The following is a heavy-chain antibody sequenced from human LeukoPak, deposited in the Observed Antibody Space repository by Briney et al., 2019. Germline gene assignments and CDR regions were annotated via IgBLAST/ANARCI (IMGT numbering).Heavy chain of an antibody. CDR2: ISSSGSTI. V-gene: IGHV3-11*01. CDR3: ARRQEYSSSWSGFDY. D-gene: IGHD6-13*01. Sequence: GGSLRLSCAASGFTFSDYYMSWIRQAPGKGLEWVSYISSSGSTIYYADSVKGRFTISRDNAKNSLYLQMNSLRAEDTAVYYCARRQEYSSSWSGFDYWGQGTLVTVSS. J-gene: IGHJ4*02. CDR1: GFTFSDYY.